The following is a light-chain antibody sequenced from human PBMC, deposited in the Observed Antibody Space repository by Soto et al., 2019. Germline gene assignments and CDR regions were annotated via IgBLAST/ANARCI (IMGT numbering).Light chain of an antibody. J-gene: IGLJ2*01. Sequence: QPVLTQPPSVSGAPGQRVIISCTGSSSNIGAGYDVHWYQQLPRTAPKLLIYSNSNRPSGVPDRFSGSKSGTSASLAITGLQAEDEADYYCQSYDSSLSGSRVFGGGTKVTVL. V-gene: IGLV1-40*01. CDR2: SNS. CDR3: QSYDSSLSGSRV. CDR1: SSNIGAGYD.